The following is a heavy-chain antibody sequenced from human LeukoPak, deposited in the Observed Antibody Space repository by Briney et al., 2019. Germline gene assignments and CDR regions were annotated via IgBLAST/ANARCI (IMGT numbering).Heavy chain of an antibody. CDR1: GGSISSYY. V-gene: IGHV4-59*08. J-gene: IGHJ5*02. CDR3: ARHPRGIQLWFDP. CDR2: IYYSRST. Sequence: SETLSLTCTVSGGSISSYYWSWIRQPPGKGLEWIGYIYYSRSTNYNPSLKSRVTISVDTSKNQFSLKLSSVTATDTAVYYCARHPRGIQLWFDPWGQGTLVTVSS. D-gene: IGHD5-18*01.